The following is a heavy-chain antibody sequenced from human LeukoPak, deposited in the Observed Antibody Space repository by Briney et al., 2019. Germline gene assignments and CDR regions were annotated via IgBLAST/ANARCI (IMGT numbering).Heavy chain of an antibody. CDR3: AKDYGYGDYVDDYGY. CDR1: GFTFSSYG. CDR2: IRYDGSNK. Sequence: GGSLRLSCAASGFTFSSYGMHWVRQAPGKGLEWVAFIRYDGSNKYYADSVKGRFTISRDNSKNTLYLQMNSLRAEDTAVYYCAKDYGYGDYVDDYGYWGQGTLVTVSS. D-gene: IGHD4-17*01. J-gene: IGHJ4*02. V-gene: IGHV3-30*02.